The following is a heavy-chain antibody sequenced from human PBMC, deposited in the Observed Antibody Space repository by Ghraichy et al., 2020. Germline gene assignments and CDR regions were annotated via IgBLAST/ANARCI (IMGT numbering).Heavy chain of an antibody. D-gene: IGHD4-11*01. Sequence: GGSLRLSCAASGFTFRSSAMSWVRQAPGKGLEWVSTISASGGAAYYADSVKGRFTISRDNSKNTLYLQMRSLGAEDTAVYYCATGEGPTLTGVYWGQGTLVTVSS. CDR3: ATGEGPTLTGVY. J-gene: IGHJ4*02. CDR1: GFTFRSSA. CDR2: ISASGGAA. V-gene: IGHV3-23*01.